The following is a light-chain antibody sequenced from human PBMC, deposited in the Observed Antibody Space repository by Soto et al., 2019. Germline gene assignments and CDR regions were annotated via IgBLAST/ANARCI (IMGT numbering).Light chain of an antibody. Sequence: DIPMTQSPSTLSASVGDRVTITCRASQSISSWLAWYQQKPGKAPKLLIYDASSLESGVPSRFSGSGSGTEFTLTISSLQPDDFATYYCQQYNSYSQTVGQGTKVEIK. CDR2: DAS. J-gene: IGKJ1*01. CDR1: QSISSW. CDR3: QQYNSYSQT. V-gene: IGKV1-5*01.